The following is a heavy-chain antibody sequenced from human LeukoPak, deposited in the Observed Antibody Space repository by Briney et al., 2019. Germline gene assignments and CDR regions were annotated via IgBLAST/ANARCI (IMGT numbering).Heavy chain of an antibody. Sequence: GGSLRLSCTASGYSFTSYWIGWVRQMPGKGLEWMGIIYPGDSDTRYSPSFQGQVTISADKSISTAYLQWSSLKASDTAMYYCARFPPYGSGTSYYFDYWGQGTLVTVSS. CDR2: IYPGDSDT. J-gene: IGHJ4*02. CDR3: ARFPPYGSGTSYYFDY. V-gene: IGHV5-51*01. CDR1: GYSFTSYW. D-gene: IGHD3-10*01.